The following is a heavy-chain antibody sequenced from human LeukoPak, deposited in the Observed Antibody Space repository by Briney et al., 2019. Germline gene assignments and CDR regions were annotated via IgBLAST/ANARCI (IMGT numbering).Heavy chain of an antibody. CDR1: GFIFSDYV. Sequence: GGSLRLSCAASGFIFSDYVVNWLRQAPGRGLEWVAYIRYDGSHKYYIDSVKGRFTISRDNSKNTLYLQMNSLRAEDTAVYYCAKDRGMFLVGYLDYWGQGTLVTVSS. CDR2: IRYDGSHK. V-gene: IGHV3-30*02. J-gene: IGHJ4*02. CDR3: AKDRGMFLVGYLDY. D-gene: IGHD2-15*01.